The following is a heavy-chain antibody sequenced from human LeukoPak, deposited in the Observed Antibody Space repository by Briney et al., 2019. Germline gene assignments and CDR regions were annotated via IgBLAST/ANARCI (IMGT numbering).Heavy chain of an antibody. V-gene: IGHV3-21*01. D-gene: IGHD1-14*01. Sequence: PGGSLRLSCAASGFTFSSYGMSWVRQAPGKGLEWVSSIGSSSAYIYYADSVKGRFTISRDNAKNSLYLQITSLRAEATAVYYCARDWARKYFDYWGQGTLVTVSS. J-gene: IGHJ4*02. CDR2: IGSSSAYI. CDR3: ARDWARKYFDY. CDR1: GFTFSSYG.